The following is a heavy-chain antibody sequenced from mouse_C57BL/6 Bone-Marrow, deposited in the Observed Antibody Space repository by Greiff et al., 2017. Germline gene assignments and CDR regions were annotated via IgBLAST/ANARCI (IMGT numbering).Heavy chain of an antibody. CDR2: IHPNSGST. D-gene: IGHD1-1*01. J-gene: IGHJ4*01. CDR1: GYTFTSYW. CDR3: ARWGSSYAMDY. Sequence: VQLQQPGAELVKPGASVQLSCKASGYTFTSYWMHWVKQRPGHGLEWIGMIHPNSGSTNYNEKFKSKATLTVAKSSSTAYMQLSSLTSEDSAVYYCARWGSSYAMDYWGQGTSVTVSS. V-gene: IGHV1-64*01.